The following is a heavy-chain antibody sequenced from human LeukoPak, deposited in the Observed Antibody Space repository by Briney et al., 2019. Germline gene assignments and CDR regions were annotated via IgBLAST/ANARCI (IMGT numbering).Heavy chain of an antibody. D-gene: IGHD4-17*01. J-gene: IGHJ4*02. CDR3: ASGRGYGDYANFDY. V-gene: IGHV4-34*01. Sequence: SETLSLTCAVYGGSFSGYYWSWIRQPPGKGLEWIGEINHSGSTNYNPSLKSRVTISVDTSKNQFSLKLSSVTAADTAVYYCASGRGYGDYANFDYWGQGTLVTVSS. CDR1: GGSFSGYY. CDR2: INHSGST.